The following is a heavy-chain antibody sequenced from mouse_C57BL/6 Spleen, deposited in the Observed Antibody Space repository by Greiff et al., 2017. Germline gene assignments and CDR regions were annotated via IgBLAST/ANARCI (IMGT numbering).Heavy chain of an antibody. CDR3: ASGGDVDY. CDR1: GYTFTSYV. J-gene: IGHJ2*01. V-gene: IGHV1-85*01. CDR2: IYPRDGST. Sequence: QVQLQQSGPELVKPGASVKLSCKASGYTFTSYVINWVKQRPGQGLEWIGCIYPRDGSTKYNEKFKGKATLTVDTSSSTAYMELHSLTSEDSAVYFCASGGDVDYWGKGTTHSLL.